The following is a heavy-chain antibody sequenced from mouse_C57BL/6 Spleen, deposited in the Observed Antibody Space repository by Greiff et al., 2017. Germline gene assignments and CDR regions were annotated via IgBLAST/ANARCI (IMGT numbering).Heavy chain of an antibody. Sequence: QVQLKQPGAELVKPGASVKLSCKASGYTFTSYWMHWVKQRPGQGLEWIGMIHPNSGSTNYNEKFKSKATLTVDKSSSTAYMQLSSLTSEDSAVYYCARGETAQNYFDYWGQGTTLTVSS. CDR3: ARGETAQNYFDY. J-gene: IGHJ2*01. CDR1: GYTFTSYW. V-gene: IGHV1-64*01. CDR2: IHPNSGST. D-gene: IGHD3-2*02.